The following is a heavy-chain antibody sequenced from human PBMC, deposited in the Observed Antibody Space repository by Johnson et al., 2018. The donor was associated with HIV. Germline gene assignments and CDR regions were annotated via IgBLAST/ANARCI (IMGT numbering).Heavy chain of an antibody. J-gene: IGHJ3*01. CDR1: GITVGTNY. V-gene: IGHV3-66*02. Sequence: MQLVESGGGLVQPGRSLRLSCAASGITVGTNYMSWVRQAPGKGLEWVSVIFSVGDVYYADSVKGRFTISRDNSKNMVYLQMNSLRPEDTAVYYCARDGRDLVTRGSFDVWGQGTVVTVSS. CDR2: IFSVGDV. D-gene: IGHD3-9*01. CDR3: ARDGRDLVTRGSFDV.